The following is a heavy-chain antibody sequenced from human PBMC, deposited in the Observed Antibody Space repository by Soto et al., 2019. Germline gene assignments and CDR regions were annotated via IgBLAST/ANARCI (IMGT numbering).Heavy chain of an antibody. V-gene: IGHV3-43*01. CDR1: GFTFDDST. Sequence: PGGSLRLSCAASGFTFDDSTMPWVRQAPGKGLEWVSLISWDGGSTYYADSVKGRFTISRDNSKNSLYLQMNSLRTEDTALYYCAKSKWELLGYFDYWGQGTLVTVSS. CDR3: AKSKWELLGYFDY. CDR2: ISWDGGST. J-gene: IGHJ4*02. D-gene: IGHD1-26*01.